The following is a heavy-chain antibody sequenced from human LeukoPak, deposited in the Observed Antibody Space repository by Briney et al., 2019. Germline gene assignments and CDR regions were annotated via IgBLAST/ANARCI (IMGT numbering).Heavy chain of an antibody. D-gene: IGHD3-10*01. CDR2: IYAGGGT. CDR1: GFTVSSNY. V-gene: IGHV3-53*01. CDR3: AKSGSGSHRFDY. J-gene: IGHJ4*02. Sequence: PGGSLRLSCAASGFTVSSNYMSWVRQAPGKGLEWVSIIYAGGGTYYADSVKGRFTISRDNSKNTLSLQMNSLRAEDMAVYYCAKSGSGSHRFDYWGQGTLVTVSS.